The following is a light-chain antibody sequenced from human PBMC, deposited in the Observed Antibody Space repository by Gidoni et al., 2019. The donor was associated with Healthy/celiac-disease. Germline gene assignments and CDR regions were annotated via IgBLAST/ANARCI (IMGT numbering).Light chain of an antibody. V-gene: IGKV3-20*01. J-gene: IGKJ2*01. Sequence: EIVLTQSPGTLSLSPGERATLSCRASQSVSSSYLAWYQQKPGQAPRLLIDGASSRAAGIPDRFSGSGSGTDFTLTISRLEPEDFAVYYCQQYGSQGTFGQGTKLEIK. CDR1: QSVSSSY. CDR2: GAS. CDR3: QQYGSQGT.